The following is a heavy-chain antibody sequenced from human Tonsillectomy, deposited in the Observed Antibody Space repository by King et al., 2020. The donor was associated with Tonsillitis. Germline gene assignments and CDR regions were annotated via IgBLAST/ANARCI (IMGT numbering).Heavy chain of an antibody. CDR3: ARVRGNIRGAFDI. J-gene: IGHJ3*02. CDR2: MNHSGST. D-gene: IGHD3-10*01. Sequence: VQLQQWGAGLLKPSETLSLTCAVYGGSFSGYYWSWIRQPPGKGLEWIGEMNHSGSTNHNPSLKSRVTISVDTSKNTFSLKLSSVTAADTAVYYCARVRGNIRGAFDIWGQGTMVTVSS. CDR1: GGSFSGYY. V-gene: IGHV4-34*01.